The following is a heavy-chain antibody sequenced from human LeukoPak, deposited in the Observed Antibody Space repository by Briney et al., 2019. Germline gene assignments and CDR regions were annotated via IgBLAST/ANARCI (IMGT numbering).Heavy chain of an antibody. Sequence: ASVKVSCKASGYTFTGYYMHWVRQAPGQGLEWMGWINPNSGGTNYAQKFQGWATMTRDTSISTAYMELSRLRSDDTAVYYCAKGRTLQWITMVRGVFDYWGQGTLVTVSS. CDR2: INPNSGGT. V-gene: IGHV1-2*04. J-gene: IGHJ4*02. CDR3: AKGRTLQWITMVRGVFDY. D-gene: IGHD3-10*01. CDR1: GYTFTGYY.